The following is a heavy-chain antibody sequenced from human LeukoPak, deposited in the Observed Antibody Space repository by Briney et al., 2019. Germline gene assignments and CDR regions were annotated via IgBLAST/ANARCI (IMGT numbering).Heavy chain of an antibody. J-gene: IGHJ5*02. V-gene: IGHV4-59*01. CDR2: IYYSGST. CDR3: ARQFSGSYFRSDWFDP. CDR1: GGSISSYY. Sequence: KSSETLSLTCTVSGGSISSYYWSWIRQPPGKGLEWIGYIYYSGSTNYNPSLKSRVTMSVDTSKNQFSLKLSSVTAADTAVYYCARQFSGSYFRSDWFDPWGQGTLVTVSS. D-gene: IGHD3-10*01.